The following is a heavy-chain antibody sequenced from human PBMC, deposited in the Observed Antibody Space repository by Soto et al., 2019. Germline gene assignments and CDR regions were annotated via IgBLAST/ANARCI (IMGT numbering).Heavy chain of an antibody. CDR1: GYTFTGYY. V-gene: IGHV1-2*04. CDR3: ARSLVVAAKYYYGMDV. J-gene: IGHJ6*02. D-gene: IGHD2-15*01. CDR2: INPNSGGT. Sequence: GASVKVSCKASGYTFTGYYMHWVRQAPGQGLEWMGWINPNSGGTNYAQKFQGWVTMTRDTSISTAYMELSRLRSDDTAVYYCARSLVVAAKYYYGMDVWGQGTTVTVSS.